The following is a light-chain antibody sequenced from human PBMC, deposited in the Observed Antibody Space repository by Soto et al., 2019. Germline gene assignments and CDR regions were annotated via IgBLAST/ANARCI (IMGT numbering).Light chain of an antibody. CDR3: CSYPGSHTWV. J-gene: IGLJ3*02. CDR1: NSYIGNYNY. V-gene: IGLV2-11*01. Sequence: QSVLTQPRSVSGSPGQSVTISCTGTNSYIGNYNYVSWYQQHPGKAPKVMIYDVSKRPSGVPDRFPGSKSGNTASLTISGLQDEDEADYYCCSYPGSHTWVFGGGTQLTVL. CDR2: DVS.